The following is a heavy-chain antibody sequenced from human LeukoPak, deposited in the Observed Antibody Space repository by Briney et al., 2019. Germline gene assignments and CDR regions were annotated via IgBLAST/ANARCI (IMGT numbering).Heavy chain of an antibody. V-gene: IGHV4-39*07. Sequence: SETLSLTCTVSGGSISSSGCYWGWLRQPPGKGLEWIASIFYSGSTYYNPSLKSRVTISVDTSQIQFSLKLSSVTAADTAVYYCARGDYYDSSPVDYWGQGTLVTVSS. J-gene: IGHJ4*02. CDR2: IFYSGST. D-gene: IGHD3-22*01. CDR3: ARGDYYDSSPVDY. CDR1: GGSISSSGCY.